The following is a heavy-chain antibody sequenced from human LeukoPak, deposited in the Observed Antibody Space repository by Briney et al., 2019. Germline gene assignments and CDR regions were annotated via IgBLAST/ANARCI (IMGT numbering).Heavy chain of an antibody. D-gene: IGHD1-1*01. CDR3: ARAIYNNSPGC. CDR1: GFTFSTYS. Sequence: KPGRSLRLSCAASGFTFSTYSMNWVRQAPGNGLEWVSSISTSSSYIYYADSVKGRFTVSRDNAKDSLDLQMNSLRAEDTAVYYCARAIYNNSPGCWGQGVLVTASS. V-gene: IGHV3-21*01. CDR2: ISTSSSYI. J-gene: IGHJ4*02.